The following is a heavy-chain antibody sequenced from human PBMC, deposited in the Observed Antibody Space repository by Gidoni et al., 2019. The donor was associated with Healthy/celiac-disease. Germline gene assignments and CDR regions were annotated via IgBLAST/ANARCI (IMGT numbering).Heavy chain of an antibody. CDR3: ATVLGGITIFGVVIMEAFDI. J-gene: IGHJ3*02. CDR2: FDPEDGET. CDR1: GYTLTELS. D-gene: IGHD3-3*01. V-gene: IGHV1-24*01. Sequence: QVQLVQSGAEVKKPGASVKVSCKVSGYTLTELSMHWVRQAPGKGLEWMGGFDPEDGETIYAQKFQGRVTMTEDTSTDTAYMELSSLRSEDTAVYYCATVLGGITIFGVVIMEAFDIWGQGTMVTVSS.